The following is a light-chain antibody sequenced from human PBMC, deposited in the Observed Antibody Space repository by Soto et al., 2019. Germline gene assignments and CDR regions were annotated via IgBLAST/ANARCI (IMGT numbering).Light chain of an antibody. V-gene: IGKV1-5*03. CDR2: KAS. CDR3: QQYNSYSPSYT. J-gene: IGKJ2*01. CDR1: QSISSW. Sequence: DIQMTQSPSTLSASVGDRVTITCRASQSISSWLAWYQQKPGKAPKLLIYKASSLESGVPSRFSGSGSGTEFTLTISSLHPDDFATYYCQQYNSYSPSYTFGQGTKLEIK.